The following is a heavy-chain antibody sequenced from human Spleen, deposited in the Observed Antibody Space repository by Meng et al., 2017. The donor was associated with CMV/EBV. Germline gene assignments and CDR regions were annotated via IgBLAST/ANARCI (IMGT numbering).Heavy chain of an antibody. J-gene: IGHJ6*02. CDR1: GFTFSSHW. Sequence: GESLKISCAASGFTFSSHWMPWVRQAPGKGLEWVANINQDGSQTDYADSVKGRFTISRDNAKNSLFLQMNSLRAEDTAVYYCARVSAAGRGMDVWGQGTTVTVSS. V-gene: IGHV3-7*04. CDR3: ARVSAAGRGMDV. CDR2: INQDGSQT. D-gene: IGHD6-13*01.